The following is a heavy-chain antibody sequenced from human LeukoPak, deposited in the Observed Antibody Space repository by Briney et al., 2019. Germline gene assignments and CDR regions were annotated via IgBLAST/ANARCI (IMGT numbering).Heavy chain of an antibody. D-gene: IGHD3-16*01. Sequence: SETLSLTCAVYGASFSDPYWSWIRQSPEKGLEWIGEINNSGSTSYNPSLNSRVIMSVDRSKNQFSLRLTSVTAADTAVYYCARGRYGPRLGNWGQGTLVTVSS. V-gene: IGHV4-34*01. J-gene: IGHJ4*02. CDR2: INNSGST. CDR1: GASFSDPY. CDR3: ARGRYGPRLGN.